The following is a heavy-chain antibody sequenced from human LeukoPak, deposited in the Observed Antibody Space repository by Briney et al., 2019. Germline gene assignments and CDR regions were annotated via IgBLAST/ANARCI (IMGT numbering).Heavy chain of an antibody. J-gene: IGHJ3*02. CDR1: GGSISSSSYY. CDR3: ARDLRSFDAFDI. CDR2: IYYSGST. D-gene: IGHD3-10*01. V-gene: IGHV4-39*07. Sequence: SETLSLTCTVSGGSISSSSYYWGWIRQPPGKGLEWIGSIYYSGSTNYNPSLKSRVTISVDTSKNQFSLKLSSVTAADTAVYYCARDLRSFDAFDIWGQGTMVTVSS.